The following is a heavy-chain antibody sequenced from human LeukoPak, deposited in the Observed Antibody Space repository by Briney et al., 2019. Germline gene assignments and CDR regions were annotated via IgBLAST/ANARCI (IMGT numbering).Heavy chain of an antibody. J-gene: IGHJ4*02. CDR3: ARDIRYFDY. Sequence: ASVKVSCKASGYTFTGYYMHWVRQAPGQGLEWMGWINPNSGGTSYAQSFQGRVTMTRDTSNSTVYMELSRLRSDDTAVYYCARDIRYFDYWGQGTLVTVSS. CDR2: INPNSGGT. V-gene: IGHV1-2*02. CDR1: GYTFTGYY.